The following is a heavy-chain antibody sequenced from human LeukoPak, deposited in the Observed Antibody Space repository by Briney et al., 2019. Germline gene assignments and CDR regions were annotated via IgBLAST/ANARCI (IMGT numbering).Heavy chain of an antibody. J-gene: IGHJ4*02. V-gene: IGHV1-46*03. CDR1: GYTFTSYY. D-gene: IGHD2-2*01. CDR2: INPSGGST. Sequence: ASVKVSCKASGYTFTSYYMHWVRQAPGQGLEWMGIINPSGGSTSYAQKFQGRVTMTRDTSTRTVYMELSSLKSEDTAVYYCARSYCSNTSCYRLMGYWGQGTLVTVSS. CDR3: ARSYCSNTSCYRLMGY.